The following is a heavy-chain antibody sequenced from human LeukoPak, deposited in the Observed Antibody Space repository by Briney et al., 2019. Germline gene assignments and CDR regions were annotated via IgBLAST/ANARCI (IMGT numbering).Heavy chain of an antibody. CDR2: ISSNGGST. CDR3: AKDMMAAADYYYCGMDV. CDR1: GFIFSNYA. D-gene: IGHD6-13*01. V-gene: IGHV3-64*04. J-gene: IGHJ6*02. Sequence: GGSLRLSCSASGFIFSNYAMHWVRQAPGKGLEYVSAISSNGGSTYYADSVKGRFTISRDNSKNTLYLQMNSLRAEDTALYYCAKDMMAAADYYYCGMDVWGQGTTVTVSS.